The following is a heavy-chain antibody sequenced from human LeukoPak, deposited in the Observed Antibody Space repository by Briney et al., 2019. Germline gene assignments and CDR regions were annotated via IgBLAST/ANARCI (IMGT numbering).Heavy chain of an antibody. CDR3: AKDQIAVAGTGYYYGMDV. CDR2: ISGSGGST. V-gene: IGHV3-23*01. Sequence: GSLRLSCAASGFTFSSYAMSWVRQAPGKGLEWVSAISGSGGSTYYADSVKGRFTISRDNSKNTLYLQMNSLGAEDTAVYYCAKDQIAVAGTGYYYGMDVWGQGTTVTVSS. J-gene: IGHJ6*02. CDR1: GFTFSSYA. D-gene: IGHD6-19*01.